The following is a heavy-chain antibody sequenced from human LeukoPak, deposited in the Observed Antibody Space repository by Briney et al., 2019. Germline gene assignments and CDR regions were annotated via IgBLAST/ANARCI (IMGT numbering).Heavy chain of an antibody. D-gene: IGHD6-13*01. V-gene: IGHV3-21*01. CDR2: ISSSSSYI. J-gene: IGHJ4*02. CDR3: ARVSYRYSKPDY. CDR1: GFTFSSYS. Sequence: PGGSLRLSCAASGFTFSSYSMNWVRQAPGEGLEWVSSISSSSSYIYYADSVKGRFTISRDNAKNSLYLQMNSLRAEDTAVYYCARVSYRYSKPDYWGQGTLVTVSS.